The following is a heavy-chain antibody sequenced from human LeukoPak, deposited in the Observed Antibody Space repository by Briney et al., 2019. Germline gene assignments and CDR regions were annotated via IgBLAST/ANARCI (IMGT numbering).Heavy chain of an antibody. CDR1: GFTFSSYG. D-gene: IGHD2-15*01. Sequence: HPGGSLRLSCAASGFTFSSYGMHWVRQAPGKGLEWVAFMRYDGSNTYYVDSVKGRFTFSRDNAKNSLYLQMNSLRAEDTAVYYCARDLDIVVVVAATPGYFDYWGQGTLVTVSS. J-gene: IGHJ4*02. CDR2: MRYDGSNT. CDR3: ARDLDIVVVVAATPGYFDY. V-gene: IGHV3-30*02.